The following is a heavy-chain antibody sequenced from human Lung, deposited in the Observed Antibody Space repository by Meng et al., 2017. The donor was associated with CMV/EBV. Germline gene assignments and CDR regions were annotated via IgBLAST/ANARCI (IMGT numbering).Heavy chain of an antibody. J-gene: IGHJ4*02. CDR1: GGSISSYY. D-gene: IGHD6-19*01. V-gene: IGHV4-4*07. CDR2: IYTSGTT. Sequence: VHVRGAGRGLVKPSETLSLTCTVSGGSISSYYWSWIRQSAGKGLEWIGRIYTSGTTIYNPSLKSRLTLSLDTSKNQFSLKLNSVTAADTAVYYCARAEADTGNFDYWGQGTLVTVSS. CDR3: ARAEADTGNFDY.